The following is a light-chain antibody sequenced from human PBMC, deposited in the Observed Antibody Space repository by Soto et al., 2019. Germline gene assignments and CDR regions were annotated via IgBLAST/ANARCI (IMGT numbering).Light chain of an antibody. CDR2: GAS. CDR3: QQYGSSPLT. J-gene: IGKJ1*01. Sequence: EIVLTQSPGTLSLSPGERVTLSCRASQSVSSSYLAWYQQKPGQAPRLLIYGASSRATGIPDRFSGSGSGIDFTLIISTLEPDDFAVYYCQQYGSSPLTFGQGTKV. CDR1: QSVSSSY. V-gene: IGKV3-20*01.